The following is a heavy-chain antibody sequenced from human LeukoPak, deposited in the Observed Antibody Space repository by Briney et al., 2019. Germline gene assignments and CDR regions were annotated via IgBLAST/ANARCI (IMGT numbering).Heavy chain of an antibody. CDR3: ARESMAGTFDY. CDR2: ISSSSSYI. J-gene: IGHJ4*02. V-gene: IGHV3-21*01. D-gene: IGHD3-10*01. Sequence: GGSLRLSCAASGFTFSSYSMNWVRQAPGKGPEWVSSISSSSSYIYYADSVKGRFTISRDNAKNSLYLQMNSLRAEDTAVYYCARESMAGTFDYWGQGTLVTVSS. CDR1: GFTFSSYS.